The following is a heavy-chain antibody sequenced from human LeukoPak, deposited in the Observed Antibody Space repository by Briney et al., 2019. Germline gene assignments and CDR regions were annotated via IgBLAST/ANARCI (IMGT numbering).Heavy chain of an antibody. CDR1: GGSISSYY. V-gene: IGHV4-59*01. Sequence: SETLSLTCTVSGGSISSYYWSWIRQPPGKGLEWIGYIYYSGSTNYNPSLKSRVTISVDTSKNQFSLKLSSVTAADTAVYYCARETLGYCSSTSCYHDAFDIWGQGTMVTVSS. D-gene: IGHD2-2*01. J-gene: IGHJ3*02. CDR2: IYYSGST. CDR3: ARETLGYCSSTSCYHDAFDI.